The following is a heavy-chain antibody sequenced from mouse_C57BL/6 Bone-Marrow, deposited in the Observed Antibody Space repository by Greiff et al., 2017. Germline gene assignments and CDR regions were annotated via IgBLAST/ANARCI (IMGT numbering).Heavy chain of an antibody. CDR2: ISSGGSYT. J-gene: IGHJ2*01. CDR3: ARHGRIYYGYDEGDH. D-gene: IGHD2-2*01. CDR1: GFTFSSYG. Sequence: EVKLVESGGDLVKPGGSLKLSCAASGFTFSSYGMSWVRQTPDKRLEWVATISSGGSYTYYPDSEKGRFTISRDNAKNTLYLQMSSLKSEDTAMYYCARHGRIYYGYDEGDHWGQGTTLTVSS. V-gene: IGHV5-6*01.